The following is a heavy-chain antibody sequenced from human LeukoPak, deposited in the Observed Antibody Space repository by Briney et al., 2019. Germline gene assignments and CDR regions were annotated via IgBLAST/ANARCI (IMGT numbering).Heavy chain of an antibody. J-gene: IGHJ4*02. CDR2: IIATDGST. V-gene: IGHV3-23*01. D-gene: IGHD3-10*01. CDR1: RFTFSSYA. CDR3: TPVGSPLWFGVWFGELLSDY. Sequence: GGSMRLSCAASRFTFSSYAMSWVRQAPGKGLEWVPVIIATDGSTYYADSVKGRFTISRDNSKNTLYLQMNSLRAEDTAVYYCTPVGSPLWFGVWFGELLSDYWGQGTLVTVSA.